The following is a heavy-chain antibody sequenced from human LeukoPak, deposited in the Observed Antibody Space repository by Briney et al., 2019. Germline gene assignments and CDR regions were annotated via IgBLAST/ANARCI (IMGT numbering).Heavy chain of an antibody. CDR1: GGSISSYY. D-gene: IGHD6-19*01. J-gene: IGHJ4*02. V-gene: IGHV4-59*08. CDR2: IYYSGST. CDR3: ARVTASSGWYFDY. Sequence: PSETLSLTCTVSGGSISSYYWSWIRQPPGKGLEWIGYIYYSGSTYYNPSLKSRVTISADTSKNQFSLKLTSVTAADTAVYYCARVTASSGWYFDYWGQGTLVTVSS.